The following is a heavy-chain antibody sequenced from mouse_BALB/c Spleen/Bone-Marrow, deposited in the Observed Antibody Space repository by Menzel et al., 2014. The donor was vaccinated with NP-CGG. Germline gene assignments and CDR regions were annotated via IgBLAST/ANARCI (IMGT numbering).Heavy chain of an antibody. CDR2: INPSNGST. V-gene: IGHV1S81*02. CDR3: ARHYRYDGPFDY. J-gene: IGHJ2*01. Sequence: QVQLQQSGAELVKPGASVKLSCKASGYTFTSYWMHWVKQRPGQGLEWIGEINPSNGSTNYNEKFKSKATLTVDKSSSTAYMQLSSLTSEDSAVYYCARHYRYDGPFDYWGQGTTLTVSS. D-gene: IGHD2-14*01. CDR1: GYTFTSYW.